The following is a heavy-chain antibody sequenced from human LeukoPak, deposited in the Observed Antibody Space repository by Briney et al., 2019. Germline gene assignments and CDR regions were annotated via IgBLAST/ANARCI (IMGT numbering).Heavy chain of an antibody. D-gene: IGHD4-17*01. CDR2: ISPYNGNT. CDR1: GYNFISYG. Sequence: ASVKVSCTASGYNFISYGISWVRQAPGQGLEWMGWISPYNGNTNYAQKLQGRVTMTTDTPTSRAHMELRSLRSDDTAVYYCARDSLYGVVDYWGQGTLVTVSS. V-gene: IGHV1-18*01. J-gene: IGHJ4*02. CDR3: ARDSLYGVVDY.